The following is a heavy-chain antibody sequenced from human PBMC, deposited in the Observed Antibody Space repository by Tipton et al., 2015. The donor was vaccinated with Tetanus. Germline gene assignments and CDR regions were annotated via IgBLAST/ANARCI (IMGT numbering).Heavy chain of an antibody. CDR3: AKTSYYDSSGYIDY. J-gene: IGHJ4*02. Sequence: SLRLSCAASGFTFSSYAMHWVRQAPGKGLEWVAVISYDGSNKYYADSVKGRFTISRDNSKNTLYLQMNSLRAEDTAVYYCAKTSYYDSSGYIDYWGQGTLVTVSS. V-gene: IGHV3-30*04. CDR1: GFTFSSYA. D-gene: IGHD3-22*01. CDR2: ISYDGSNK.